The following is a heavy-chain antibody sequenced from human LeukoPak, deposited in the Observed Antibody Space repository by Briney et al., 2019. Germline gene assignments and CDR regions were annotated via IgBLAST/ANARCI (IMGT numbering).Heavy chain of an antibody. J-gene: IGHJ4*02. CDR3: ARPGRMRPSTPPDY. D-gene: IGHD1-26*01. V-gene: IGHV3-30-3*01. CDR2: ISSDRSNK. CDR1: GFTFSNYA. Sequence: PGGSLRLSCAASGFTFSNYAMHWVRQAPGKGLEWVAVISSDRSNKYYADSVKGRFTISRDNSNNTLYLQMTSLRAEDTAVYYCARPGRMRPSTPPDYWGQGTLVTVSS.